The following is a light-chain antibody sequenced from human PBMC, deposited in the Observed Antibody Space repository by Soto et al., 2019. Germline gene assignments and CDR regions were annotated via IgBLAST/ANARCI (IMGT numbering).Light chain of an antibody. V-gene: IGKV1-5*01. CDR3: QQYTTFSRA. J-gene: IGKJ1*01. CDR2: DAS. CDR1: QTIRTR. Sequence: DIQMTQSPSPLSASVGDRVTITCRASQTIRTRLAWYQQKPGKAPKLLIYDASTLDSGVPSRFSGSGSETDFTLTISGLQPDDCETYYCQQYTTFSRAFGQGTTGDI.